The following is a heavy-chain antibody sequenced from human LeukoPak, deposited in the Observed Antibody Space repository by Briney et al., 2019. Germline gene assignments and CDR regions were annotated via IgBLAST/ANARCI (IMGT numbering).Heavy chain of an antibody. CDR1: GDSISSGGYY. J-gene: IGHJ5*02. CDR3: ARAESNWFDP. CDR2: IYYSGST. Sequence: SETLSLTCTVSGDSISSGGYYWSWIRQHPGKGLEWIGYIYYSGSTHYNPSLKSRVTISVDTSKNQFSLKLSSVTAADTAVYYCARAESNWFDPWGQGTLVTVSS. V-gene: IGHV4-31*03.